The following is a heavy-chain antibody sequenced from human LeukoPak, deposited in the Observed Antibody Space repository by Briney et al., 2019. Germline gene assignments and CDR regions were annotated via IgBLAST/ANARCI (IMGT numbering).Heavy chain of an antibody. CDR2: IYYSGST. V-gene: IGHV4-31*03. CDR1: GGSISSGGYY. Sequence: PSETLSVTCTVSGGSISSGGYYWSWIRQHPGRGLEWIVYIYYSGSTDYNPSLKSRVTISVDTSKNLFSLKLSAVTAADTAVYYRARVVGATNMSLDSWGQGTLVTVSS. D-gene: IGHD1-26*01. J-gene: IGHJ4*02. CDR3: ARVVGATNMSLDS.